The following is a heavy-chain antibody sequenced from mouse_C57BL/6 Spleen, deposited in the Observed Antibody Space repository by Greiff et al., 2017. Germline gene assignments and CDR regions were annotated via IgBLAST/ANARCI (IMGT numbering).Heavy chain of an antibody. V-gene: IGHV5-17*01. D-gene: IGHD2-1*01. Sequence: EVQGVESGGGLVKPGGSLKLSCAASGFTFSDYGMHWVRQAPEKGLEWVAYISSGRSTIYYADTVKGRFTISRDNAKNPLFLQMTILRSEDTAMYYGARPYGNYVSSWFAYWGQGTLVTVSA. CDR2: ISSGRSTI. CDR1: GFTFSDYG. J-gene: IGHJ3*01. CDR3: ARPYGNYVSSWFAY.